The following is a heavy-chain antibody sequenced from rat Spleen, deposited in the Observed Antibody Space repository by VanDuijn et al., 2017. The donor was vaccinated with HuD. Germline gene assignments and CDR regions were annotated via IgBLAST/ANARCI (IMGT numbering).Heavy chain of an antibody. CDR3: AKDPWDSGANWFAY. J-gene: IGHJ3*01. V-gene: IGHV5-7*01. D-gene: IGHD4-3*01. Sequence: EVQLVESGGGLVQPGRSLKLSCAASGFTFSDYNMAWVRQAPKKGLEWVATISYDGSSPHYRDSVKGRFTISRDNAKSTLYLQMESLRSEDTATYYCAKDPWDSGANWFAYWGQGTLVTVSS. CDR2: ISYDGSSP. CDR1: GFTFSDYN.